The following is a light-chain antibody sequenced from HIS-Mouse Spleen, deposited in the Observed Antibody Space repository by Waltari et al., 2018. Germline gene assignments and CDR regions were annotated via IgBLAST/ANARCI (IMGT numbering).Light chain of an antibody. CDR3: QQANSFPSFTLFT. Sequence: LSLSPGERATLSCRASQSVSSSYLAWYQQKPGQAPRLLIYGASSRATGIPDFTLTISSLQPEDFATYYCQQANSFPSFTLFTFGPGTKVDIK. CDR2: GAS. CDR1: QSVSSSY. V-gene: IGKV3D-7*01. J-gene: IGKJ3*01.